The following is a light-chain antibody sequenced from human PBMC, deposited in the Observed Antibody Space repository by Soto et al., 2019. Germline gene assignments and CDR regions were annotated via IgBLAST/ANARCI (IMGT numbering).Light chain of an antibody. V-gene: IGKV3-20*01. CDR1: QTVKSSY. CDR3: QKYASSPQT. J-gene: IGKJ1*01. Sequence: EIVLTQSPGVLSLSVGETATLSCRASQTVKSSYLAWYQQKPGQAPRILIYDESTRAAGIPDRLSAGGSGTDFNLIISRLEPEDFAVYSCQKYASSPQTCGQGTKVDIK. CDR2: DES.